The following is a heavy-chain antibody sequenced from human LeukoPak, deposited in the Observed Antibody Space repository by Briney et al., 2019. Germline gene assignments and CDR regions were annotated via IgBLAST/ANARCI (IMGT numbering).Heavy chain of an antibody. CDR2: ISSSSSYI. Sequence: GGSLRLSWAASGFTFSSDSINWVRQAPGKGLEWVSSISSSSSYIYYADSVKGRFTISRDNAKNLLYLQMNSLRAEDTAVYYCAGSGSGDAFDIWGQGTMVTVSS. J-gene: IGHJ3*02. CDR1: GFTFSSDS. CDR3: AGSGSGDAFDI. V-gene: IGHV3-21*01. D-gene: IGHD3-10*01.